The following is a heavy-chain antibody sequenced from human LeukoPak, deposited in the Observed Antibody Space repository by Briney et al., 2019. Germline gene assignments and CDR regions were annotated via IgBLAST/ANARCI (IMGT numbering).Heavy chain of an antibody. V-gene: IGHV3-20*04. D-gene: IGHD4-17*01. Sequence: GSLRLSCAASGFTFDDYGMSWVRQAPGKGLEWVSGINWNGGSTGYADSVKGRFTISRDNARNSLYLQMNSLRAEDTAFYYCARAHRATVTTSYYYYYMDVWGKGTTVTVSS. CDR1: GFTFDDYG. CDR2: INWNGGST. CDR3: ARAHRATVTTSYYYYYMDV. J-gene: IGHJ6*03.